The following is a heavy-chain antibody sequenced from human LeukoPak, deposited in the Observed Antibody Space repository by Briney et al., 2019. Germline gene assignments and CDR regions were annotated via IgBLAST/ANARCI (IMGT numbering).Heavy chain of an antibody. J-gene: IGHJ4*02. CDR1: GGTFSSYA. D-gene: IGHD6-19*01. Sequence: ASVTVSCKASGGTFSSYAVSWVRQAAGHGREGMGGIIPIFGTANYAQKFQGRVTITTDESTSTAYMELSSLRSEDTAVYYCARGAGTYTPIDYWGQGTLVTVSS. CDR3: ARGAGTYTPIDY. V-gene: IGHV1-69*05. CDR2: IIPIFGTA.